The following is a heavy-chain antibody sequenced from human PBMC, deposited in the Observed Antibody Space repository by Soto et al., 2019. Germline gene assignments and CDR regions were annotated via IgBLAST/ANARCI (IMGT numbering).Heavy chain of an antibody. Sequence: GASVKVSCKASGGTFSSYAISWVRQAPGQGLEWMGGIIPIFGTANYAQKFQGRVTITADESTSTAYMELSSLRSEDTAVYYCARSCWYESYHYDGNYFCSQGSTVIVSS. D-gene: IGHD6-13*01. CDR2: IIPIFGTA. CDR3: ARSCWYESYHYDGNYF. V-gene: IGHV1-69*13. J-gene: IGHJ6*02. CDR1: GGTFSSYA.